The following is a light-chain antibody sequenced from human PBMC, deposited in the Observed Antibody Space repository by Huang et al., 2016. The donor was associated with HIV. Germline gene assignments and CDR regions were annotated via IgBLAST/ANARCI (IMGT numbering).Light chain of an antibody. V-gene: IGKV3D-15*01. J-gene: IGKJ1*01. Sequence: IVMTQSPATLPVSPGERATYSCRASQSVSSNLAWYQQKVGQAPSRLIYGASTRATGIPARFSGSGSGTEFTLTISSLQSEDFAVYFCQHYNTWPRTFGQGTKVEIK. CDR3: QHYNTWPRT. CDR2: GAS. CDR1: QSVSSN.